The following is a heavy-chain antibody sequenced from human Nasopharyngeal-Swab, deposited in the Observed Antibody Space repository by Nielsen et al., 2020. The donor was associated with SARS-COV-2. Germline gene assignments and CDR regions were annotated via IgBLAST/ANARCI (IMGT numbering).Heavy chain of an antibody. CDR1: GFTFSTSV. D-gene: IGHD2-2*01. J-gene: IGHJ3*01. CDR3: AKNQLLIYDVFNL. V-gene: IGHV3-23*01. CDR2: ISGAGTST. Sequence: GESLKISCAASGFTFSTSVMSWVRQAPGEGLEWVSAISGAGTSTYYADSVKGRFTISRDNSKNTLYLQLNSLRVEDTALYYCAKNQLLIYDVFNLWGQGTMVTVSS.